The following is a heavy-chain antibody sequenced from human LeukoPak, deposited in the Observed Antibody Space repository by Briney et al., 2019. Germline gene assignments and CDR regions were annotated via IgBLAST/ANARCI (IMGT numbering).Heavy chain of an antibody. CDR2: IYYSGST. Sequence: SETLSLTCTVSGDSFSSDSYYWSWIRQPPGKGPEWLAYIYYSGSTKYNPSLKSRVTITVDTSKNQFSLELSSVTAADTAVYYCARDSACCSSTSCQYYFDYWGQGTLVTVSS. V-gene: IGHV4-61*01. D-gene: IGHD2-2*01. J-gene: IGHJ4*02. CDR1: GDSFSSDSYY. CDR3: ARDSACCSSTSCQYYFDY.